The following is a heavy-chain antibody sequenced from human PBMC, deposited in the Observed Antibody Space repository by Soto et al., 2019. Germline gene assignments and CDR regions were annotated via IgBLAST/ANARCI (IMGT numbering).Heavy chain of an antibody. D-gene: IGHD3-3*01. Sequence: SGPTLVNPTETLTLTCTVSGFSLSNARMGVSWIRQPPGKALEWLAHIFSNDEKSYSTSLKSRLTISKDTSKSQVVLTMTNMDPVDTATYYCARTTRITIFGVVIFDPWGQGTLVTVSS. CDR3: ARTTRITIFGVVIFDP. CDR1: GFSLSNARMG. CDR2: IFSNDEK. J-gene: IGHJ5*02. V-gene: IGHV2-26*01.